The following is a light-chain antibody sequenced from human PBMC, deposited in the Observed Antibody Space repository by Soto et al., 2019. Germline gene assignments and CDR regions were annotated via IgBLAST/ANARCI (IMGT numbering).Light chain of an antibody. CDR3: SLKTSSVTWV. CDR2: QVS. V-gene: IGLV2-18*01. CDR1: SIDVGNFDL. Sequence: QSALTQPPSVSGSPGQSVTISCTGTSIDVGNFDLVSWYQQPPGTAPKLLIYQVSNRPSGVPDRFSGSQSGNTASLTISGLQAEDEADYYCSLKTSSVTWVFGGGTKL. J-gene: IGLJ3*02.